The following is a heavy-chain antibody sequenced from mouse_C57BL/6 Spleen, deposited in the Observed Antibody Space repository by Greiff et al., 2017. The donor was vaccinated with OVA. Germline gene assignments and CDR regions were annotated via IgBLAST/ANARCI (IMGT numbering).Heavy chain of an antibody. CDR3: ARRYDPLYAMDY. Sequence: QVQLKQPGAELVRPGSSVKLSCKASGYTFTSYWMHWVKQRPIQGLEWIGNIDPSDSETHYNQKFKDKATLTVDKSSSTAYMQLSSLTSEDSAVYYCARRYDPLYAMDYWGQGTSVTVSS. CDR1: GYTFTSYW. J-gene: IGHJ4*01. V-gene: IGHV1-52*01. D-gene: IGHD2-3*01. CDR2: IDPSDSET.